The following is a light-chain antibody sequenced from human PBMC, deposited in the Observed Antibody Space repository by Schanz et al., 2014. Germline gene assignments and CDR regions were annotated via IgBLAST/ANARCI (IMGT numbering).Light chain of an antibody. CDR3: QQYTNWPLT. J-gene: IGKJ4*01. V-gene: IGKV3-15*01. Sequence: EIVMTQSPATLSVSPGERATLSCRASESLTNNLAWYQQKPGQAPRLLIYGASTRATGLPARFSGSGSGTEFTLTISSLQSEDFAVYYCQQYTNWPLTFGGGTMVEIK. CDR2: GAS. CDR1: ESLTNN.